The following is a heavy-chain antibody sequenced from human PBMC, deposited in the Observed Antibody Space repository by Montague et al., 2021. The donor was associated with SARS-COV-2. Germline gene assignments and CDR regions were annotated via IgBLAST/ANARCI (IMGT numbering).Heavy chain of an antibody. D-gene: IGHD3-16*01. CDR3: VKDKIGVF. CDR1: GFTFGNFA. CDR2: ISDSGDPT. J-gene: IGHJ4*02. V-gene: IGHV3-23*01. Sequence: SLRLSCAASGFTFGNFAMTWVRQTPGKGLEWVSSISDSGDPTWSPDSVKGRFTISGDNSKNILYLQMSSLRVDDTAIYYCVKDKIGVFWGQGTLVTVSS.